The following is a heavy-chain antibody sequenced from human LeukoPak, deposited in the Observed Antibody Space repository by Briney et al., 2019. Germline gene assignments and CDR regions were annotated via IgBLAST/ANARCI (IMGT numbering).Heavy chain of an antibody. D-gene: IGHD3-3*01. J-gene: IGHJ6*03. CDR3: ASVTYYDFWSGYPEGDYYYMDV. CDR2: IIPIFGTA. Sequence: SVKVSCKASGYTFTSYGISWVRQAPGQGLEWMGGIIPIFGTANYAQKFQGRVTITADESTSTVYMELSSLRSEDTAVYYCASVTYYDFWSGYPEGDYYYMDVWGKGTTVTVSS. CDR1: GYTFTSYG. V-gene: IGHV1-69*13.